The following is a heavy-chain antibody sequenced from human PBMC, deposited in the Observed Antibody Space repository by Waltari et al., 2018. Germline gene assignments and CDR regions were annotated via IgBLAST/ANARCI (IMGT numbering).Heavy chain of an antibody. CDR3: ARAEYSSSSVGWFDP. J-gene: IGHJ5*02. V-gene: IGHV3-53*01. Sequence: EVQLVESGGGLIQPVGSLRLSCAASGFTVRSNYMSWVRQAPGKGMEWVSVIYSGGSTYYADSVKGRFTISRDNSKNTLYLQMNSLRAEDTAVYYCARAEYSSSSVGWFDPWGQGTLVTVSS. D-gene: IGHD6-6*01. CDR1: GFTVRSNY. CDR2: IYSGGST.